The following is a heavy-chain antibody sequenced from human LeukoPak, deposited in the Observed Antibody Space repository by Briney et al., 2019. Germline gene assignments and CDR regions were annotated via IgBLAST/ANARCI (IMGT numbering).Heavy chain of an antibody. V-gene: IGHV3-66*01. CDR2: IYSGGST. CDR1: GFTVSSNY. D-gene: IGHD6-13*01. CDR3: ARSLYIAAARDY. J-gene: IGHJ4*02. Sequence: GGSLRLSCAASGFTVSSNYMSWVRQAPGKGLEWVSVIYSGGSTYYADSVKGRFTISRDNSKNTLYLQMNSLRAEDTAVYYCARSLYIAAARDYWGQGTLVTVSS.